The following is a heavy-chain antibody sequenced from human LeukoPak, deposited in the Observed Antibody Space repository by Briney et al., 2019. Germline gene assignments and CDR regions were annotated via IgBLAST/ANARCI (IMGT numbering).Heavy chain of an antibody. CDR3: AKDYGYSSSWYDY. CDR2: ISWNSASV. Sequence: GGSLRLSCEASGFTFDDYGMHWVRQASGKGLEWVSTISWNSASVGYVDSVKGRFTISRDNAKKTLYLQMNSLRPEDTALYYCAKDYGYSSSWYDYWGQGTLVTVSS. CDR1: GFTFDDYG. J-gene: IGHJ4*02. V-gene: IGHV3-9*01. D-gene: IGHD6-13*01.